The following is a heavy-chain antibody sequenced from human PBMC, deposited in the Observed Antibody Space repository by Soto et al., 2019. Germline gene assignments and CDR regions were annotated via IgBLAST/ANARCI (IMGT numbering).Heavy chain of an antibody. CDR3: ARDPLSSFAMDV. V-gene: IGHV1-69*13. D-gene: IGHD3-10*02. CDR2: IIPTFGRT. Sequence: SVKVSCKASGDTFSRYAISWVRQAPGKGLEWMGKIIPTFGRTNYAQKFQGRLTISADDSTSTAYMELSSLLSEDTAVYYCARDPLSSFAMDVWGQGTTVTVSS. J-gene: IGHJ6*02. CDR1: GDTFSRYA.